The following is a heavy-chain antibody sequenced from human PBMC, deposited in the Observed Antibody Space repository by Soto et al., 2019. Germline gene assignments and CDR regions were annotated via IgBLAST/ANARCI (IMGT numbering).Heavy chain of an antibody. CDR2: IIPILGIA. V-gene: IGHV1-69*04. CDR3: ARELPRDEPDWYFDL. CDR1: GGTFSSYT. Sequence: GASVKVSCKASGGTFSSYTISWVRQAPGQGLEWMGRIIPILGIANYAQKFQGRVTITADKSTSTAYMELSSLRSEDTAVYYCARELPRDEPDWYFDLWGRGTLVTVSS. D-gene: IGHD3-10*01. J-gene: IGHJ2*01.